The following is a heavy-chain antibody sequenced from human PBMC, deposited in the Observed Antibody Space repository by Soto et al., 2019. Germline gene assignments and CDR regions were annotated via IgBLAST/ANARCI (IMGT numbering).Heavy chain of an antibody. D-gene: IGHD3-3*01. V-gene: IGHV1-18*01. Sequence: ASVKVSCKASGYTFTSYGINWVRQAPGQGLEWMGWISAYNGNTNYAQKLQGRVTMTTDTSTSTAYMELRSLRSDDTAVYYCARPYDFWSGSGPFDYWRQGTLVTVSS. J-gene: IGHJ4*02. CDR1: GYTFTSYG. CDR3: ARPYDFWSGSGPFDY. CDR2: ISAYNGNT.